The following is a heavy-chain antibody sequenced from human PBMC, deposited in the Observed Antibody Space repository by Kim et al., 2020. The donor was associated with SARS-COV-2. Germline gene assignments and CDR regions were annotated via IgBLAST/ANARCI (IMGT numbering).Heavy chain of an antibody. D-gene: IGHD2-21*02. J-gene: IGHJ4*02. V-gene: IGHV4-59*09. Sequence: NPPLTRRVTISVNQSKNQFSLKLSSVTAADTAVYYCARGRPGDDRYYFDYWGQGTLVTVSS. CDR3: ARGRPGDDRYYFDY.